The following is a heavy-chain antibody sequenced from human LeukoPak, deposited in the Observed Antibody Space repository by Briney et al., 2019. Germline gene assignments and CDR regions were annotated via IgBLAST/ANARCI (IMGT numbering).Heavy chain of an antibody. V-gene: IGHV4-61*01. D-gene: IGHD6-19*01. Sequence: PSETLSLTCTVSGGSVSSGSYYWSWIRQPPGKGLEWIGYIYYSGSTNYNPSLKSRVTISVDTSKNQFSLKLSSVTAADTAVYYCARRASGWYLYYYGMDVWGQGTTVTVSS. CDR2: IYYSGST. J-gene: IGHJ6*02. CDR3: ARRASGWYLYYYGMDV. CDR1: GGSVSSGSYY.